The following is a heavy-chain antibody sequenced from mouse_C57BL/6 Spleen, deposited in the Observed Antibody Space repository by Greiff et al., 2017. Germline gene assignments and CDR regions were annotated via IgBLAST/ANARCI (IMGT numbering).Heavy chain of an antibody. CDR3: TTNYGNYREDAMDY. CDR1: GFNIKDDY. CDR2: IDPENGDT. D-gene: IGHD2-1*01. J-gene: IGHJ4*01. V-gene: IGHV14-4*01. Sequence: EVQLQQSGAELVRPGASVKLSCTASGFNIKDDYMHWVKQRPEQGLEWIGWIDPENGDTEYASKFQGKATITADTSSNTAYLQLSSLTSEDTAVYYCTTNYGNYREDAMDYWGQGTSVTVSS.